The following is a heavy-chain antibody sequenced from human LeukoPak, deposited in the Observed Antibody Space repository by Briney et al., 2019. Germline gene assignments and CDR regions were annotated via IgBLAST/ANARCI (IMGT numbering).Heavy chain of an antibody. CDR3: ARGYRYDILTGRYYYYYMDV. CDR1: GFTFSSYA. V-gene: IGHV3-30*04. CDR2: ISYDGSNK. J-gene: IGHJ6*03. Sequence: GGSLRLSCAASGFTFSSYAMHWVRQAPGKGLEWVAVISYDGSNKYYADSVKGRFTISRDNSKNTLYLQMNSLRAEDTAVYYCARGYRYDILTGRYYYYYMDVWGKGTTVTVSS. D-gene: IGHD3-9*01.